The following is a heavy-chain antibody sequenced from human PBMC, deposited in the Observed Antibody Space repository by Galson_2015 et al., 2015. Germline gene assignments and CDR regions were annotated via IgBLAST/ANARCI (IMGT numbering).Heavy chain of an antibody. CDR3: AGGVDTLYYYYGMDV. V-gene: IGHV2-70*01. D-gene: IGHD5-18*01. Sequence: PALVKPTPTLTLTCTFSGFSLSTSGMCVSWIRQPPGKALEWLALIDWDDDKYYSTSLKTRLTISKDTSKNQVVLTMTSMDPVDTATYYCAGGVDTLYYYYGMDVWGQGTTVTVSS. CDR2: IDWDDDK. J-gene: IGHJ6*02. CDR1: GFSLSTSGMC.